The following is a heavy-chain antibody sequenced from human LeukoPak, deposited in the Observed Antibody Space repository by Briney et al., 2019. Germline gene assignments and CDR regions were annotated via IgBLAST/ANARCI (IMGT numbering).Heavy chain of an antibody. CDR2: IWYDGSSK. Sequence: TGGSLRLSCAASGFTFSSYGMHWVRQAPGKGLEWVAVIWYDGSSKYYADSVKGRFTISRDNSKNTLYLQMNSLRAEDTAVYYCARADILTGYHLDYWGQGTLVTVSS. D-gene: IGHD3-9*01. CDR1: GFTFSSYG. J-gene: IGHJ4*02. V-gene: IGHV3-33*01. CDR3: ARADILTGYHLDY.